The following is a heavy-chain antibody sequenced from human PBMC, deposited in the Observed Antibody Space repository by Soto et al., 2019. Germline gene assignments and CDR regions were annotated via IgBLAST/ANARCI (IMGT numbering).Heavy chain of an antibody. CDR1: GYTCSSYS. CDR2: INAGYGNT. CDR3: ARDTGAGTFDF. V-gene: IGHV1-3*01. Sequence: KVSCKASGYTCSSYSMHLVRQAPGQRLEWMGWINAGYGNTKSSQKFQDRVTISRDTSASTAYMELTSPRYEDTAVYYCARDTGAGTFDFWGQGTLVTVSS. D-gene: IGHD1-1*01. J-gene: IGHJ4*02.